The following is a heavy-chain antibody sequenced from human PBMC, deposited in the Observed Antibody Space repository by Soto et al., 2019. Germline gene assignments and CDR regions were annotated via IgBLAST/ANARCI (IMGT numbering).Heavy chain of an antibody. D-gene: IGHD3-10*01. CDR3: ALLIDSGSYPTFDY. J-gene: IGHJ4*02. CDR2: ISAYNGNT. V-gene: IGHV1-18*01. Sequence: ASVKVSCKASGYSFTIYGISLVRQAPGQGLEWMGWISAYNGNTNYAQKLQGRVTMTTDTSTSTAYMELRSLRSDDTAVYYCALLIDSGSYPTFDYWGQGTLVTVSS. CDR1: GYSFTIYG.